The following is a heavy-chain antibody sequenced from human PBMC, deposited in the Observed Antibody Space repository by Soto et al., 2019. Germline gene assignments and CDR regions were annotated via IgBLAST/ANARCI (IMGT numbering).Heavy chain of an antibody. CDR3: ATGRQMGY. J-gene: IGHJ4*02. Sequence: DVQVLESGGDLVQPGESLRLSCAASGFTFSNYAMTWVSQAPGKGLEWVSTMSGSGDSIYYADSVKGRFTISRDNSKNTLYLQMNSLRADDWAVYYCATGRQMGYWGQGTLVIVSS. CDR2: MSGSGDSI. CDR1: GFTFSNYA. D-gene: IGHD7-27*01. V-gene: IGHV3-23*01.